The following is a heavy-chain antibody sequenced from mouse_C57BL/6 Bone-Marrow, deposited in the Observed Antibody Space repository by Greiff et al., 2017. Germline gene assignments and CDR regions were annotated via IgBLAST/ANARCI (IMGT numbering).Heavy chain of an antibody. CDR3: ARRGAYYSNYVWFAY. D-gene: IGHD2-5*01. CDR1: GFSLTSYG. CDR2: IWSGGST. J-gene: IGHJ3*01. V-gene: IGHV2-2*01. Sequence: QVTLKESGPGLVQPSQSLSITCTVSGFSLTSYGVHWVRQSPGKGLEWLGVIWSGGSTDYNAAFISRLSISKDNSKSQVFFKMNSLQADDTAIYYCARRGAYYSNYVWFAYWGQGTLVTVSA.